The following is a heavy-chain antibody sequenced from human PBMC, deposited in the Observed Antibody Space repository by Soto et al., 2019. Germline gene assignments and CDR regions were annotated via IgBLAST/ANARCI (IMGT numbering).Heavy chain of an antibody. Sequence: GWSLRLSCAASGFTFDDYAMHWVRQAPGKGLEWVSGISWNSGSIGYADSVKGRFTISRDNAKNSLYLQMNSLRAEDTALYYCAKDYCTNGVCYTGGMDVWGQGTTVTVSS. D-gene: IGHD2-8*01. CDR2: ISWNSGSI. V-gene: IGHV3-9*01. CDR1: GFTFDDYA. J-gene: IGHJ6*02. CDR3: AKDYCTNGVCYTGGMDV.